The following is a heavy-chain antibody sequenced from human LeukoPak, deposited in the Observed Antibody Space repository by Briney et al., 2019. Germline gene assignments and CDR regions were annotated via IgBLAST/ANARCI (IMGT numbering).Heavy chain of an antibody. CDR3: ARAGSLDPGPSSRYNWFDP. Sequence: PSETLSLTCAVYGGSFSVYYWSWIRQPPGKGREWIGEINHSGSTNYNPSLKSRVTISVDTSKNQFYLKLSSVTAADTAVYYCARAGSLDPGPSSRYNWFDPWGQGTLVTVS. V-gene: IGHV4-34*01. J-gene: IGHJ5*02. D-gene: IGHD3-3*02. CDR1: GGSFSVYY. CDR2: INHSGST.